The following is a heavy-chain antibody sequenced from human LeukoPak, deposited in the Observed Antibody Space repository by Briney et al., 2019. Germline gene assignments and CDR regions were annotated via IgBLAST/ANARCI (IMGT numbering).Heavy chain of an antibody. D-gene: IGHD3-22*01. J-gene: IGHJ3*02. CDR2: IYTSGTI. Sequence: SETLSLTCTVSGGSISSYYWSWIRQPAGTALEWIGRIYTSGTITYNPSLKSRVTMSVDTSKNQFSLKLSSVTAADTAVYYCARPTSAGYYDSSGYYYIGYHAFDIWGQGTMVTVSS. V-gene: IGHV4-4*07. CDR1: GGSISSYY. CDR3: ARPTSAGYYDSSGYYYIGYHAFDI.